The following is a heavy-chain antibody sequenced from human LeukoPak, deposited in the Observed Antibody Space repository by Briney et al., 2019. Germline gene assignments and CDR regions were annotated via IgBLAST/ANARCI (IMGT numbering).Heavy chain of an antibody. CDR1: GFTFSTYA. CDR3: ANDYRSGSFHDF. D-gene: IGHD3-10*01. Sequence: GGSLRLSCAASGFTFSTYAMSWVRQAPGKGLEWVSLISGSGGSTYYADSVKGRFTISRDNSKNTLYLQMNTLRAEDTAVYYCANDYRSGSFHDFWGQGTLVTVSS. V-gene: IGHV3-23*01. J-gene: IGHJ4*02. CDR2: ISGSGGST.